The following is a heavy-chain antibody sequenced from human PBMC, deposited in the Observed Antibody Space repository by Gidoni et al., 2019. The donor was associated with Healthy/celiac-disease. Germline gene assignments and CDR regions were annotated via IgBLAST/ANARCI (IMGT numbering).Heavy chain of an antibody. CDR1: GGSISSSSYY. CDR3: ARQGGSYYDSSGYYPMWLVDL. Sequence: QLQLQESGPGLVKPSETLSLTCTVSGGSISSSSYYWGWIRQPPGKGLEWIGSIYYSGSTYYNPSLKSRVTISVDTSKNQFSLKLSSVTAADTAVYYCARQGGSYYDSSGYYPMWLVDLWGRGTLVTVSS. J-gene: IGHJ2*01. CDR2: IYYSGST. D-gene: IGHD3-22*01. V-gene: IGHV4-39*01.